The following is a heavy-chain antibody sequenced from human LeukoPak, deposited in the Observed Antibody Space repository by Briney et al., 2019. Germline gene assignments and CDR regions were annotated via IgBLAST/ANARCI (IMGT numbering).Heavy chain of an antibody. CDR3: ARQGVDRYYYDSSGSNKGFDY. Sequence: SETLSLTCTVSGGSISSSSSYWGWIRQPPGKGLEWIGSIYYSGSTYYNPSLKSRVTISVDTSKNQFSLKLSSVTAADTAVYYCARQGVDRYYYDSSGSNKGFDYWGQGTLVTVSS. D-gene: IGHD3-22*01. J-gene: IGHJ4*02. CDR1: GGSISSSSSY. CDR2: IYYSGST. V-gene: IGHV4-39*01.